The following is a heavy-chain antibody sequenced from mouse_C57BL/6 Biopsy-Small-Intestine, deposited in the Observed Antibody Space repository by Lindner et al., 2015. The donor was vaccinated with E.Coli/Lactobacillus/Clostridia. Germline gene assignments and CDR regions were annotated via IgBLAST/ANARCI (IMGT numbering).Heavy chain of an antibody. CDR2: IHPGNGDT. V-gene: IGHV1-80*01. CDR1: GYAFTNYW. Sequence: VQLQESGAELVKPGASVKISCKTSGYAFTNYWMNWVKQRPGQGLERIGQIHPGNGDTNYNGKFNDKATLTADKSSSTAYMRLSSLTSEDSAVYFCAKYGNSWFAFWGQGTLVTVSA. D-gene: IGHD2-1*01. CDR3: AKYGNSWFAF. J-gene: IGHJ3*01.